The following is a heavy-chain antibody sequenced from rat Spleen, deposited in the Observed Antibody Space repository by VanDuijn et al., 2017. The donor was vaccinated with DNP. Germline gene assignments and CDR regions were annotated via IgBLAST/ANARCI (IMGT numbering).Heavy chain of an antibody. CDR2: ISYEGSST. J-gene: IGHJ3*01. CDR1: GFTFSDYY. V-gene: IGHV5-22*01. D-gene: IGHD3-7*01. CDR3: ARHWGEVFAY. Sequence: EVQLVESGGGLVQPGRSLKLSCAASGFTFSDYYMAWVRQAPKKGLEWVASISYEGSSTYYGDSVKGRFTISRDNAKSTLYLQMNSLRSEDTATYYCARHWGEVFAYWGQGTLVTVSS.